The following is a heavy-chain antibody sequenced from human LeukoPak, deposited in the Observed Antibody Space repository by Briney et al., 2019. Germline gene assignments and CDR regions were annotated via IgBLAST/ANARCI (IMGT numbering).Heavy chain of an antibody. J-gene: IGHJ4*02. V-gene: IGHV1-24*01. Sequence: ASVKVSCKVSGYTLTELSMHWVRQAPGKGLEWMGGFDPEDGETIYAQKFQGRVTMTEDTSISTAYMELSRLRSDDTAVYYCARDVTTEFDYWGQGTLVTVSS. CDR1: GYTLTELS. CDR3: ARDVTTEFDY. D-gene: IGHD3-22*01. CDR2: FDPEDGET.